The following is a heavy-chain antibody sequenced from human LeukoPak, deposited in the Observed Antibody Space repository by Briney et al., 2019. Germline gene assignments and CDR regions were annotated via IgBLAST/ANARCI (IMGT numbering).Heavy chain of an antibody. V-gene: IGHV3-48*03. CDR1: GFTLSSFE. D-gene: IGHD3-10*01. CDR3: ARVWFGDFAYFDY. Sequence: PGGSLRLSCAASGFTLSSFEMNWVRPAPGRGLEWVSYISSSGSTIYYADSVKGRFTIPRDSSKNTLYLQLNSLRAEDTAVYYCARVWFGDFAYFDYWGQRTLVTVS. J-gene: IGHJ4*02. CDR2: ISSSGSTI.